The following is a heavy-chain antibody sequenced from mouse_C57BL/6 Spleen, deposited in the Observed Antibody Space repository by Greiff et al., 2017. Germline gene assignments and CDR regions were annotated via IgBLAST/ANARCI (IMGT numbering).Heavy chain of an antibody. CDR2: IRNKANGYTT. Sequence: EVKLMESGGGLVQPGGSLSLSCAASGFTFTDYYMSWVRQPPGKALEWLGFIRNKANGYTTEYSASVKGRFTISRDNSQSILYLQMNALRAEDSATYYCARYEYSNYEGNAMDYWGQGTSVTVSS. D-gene: IGHD2-5*01. CDR3: ARYEYSNYEGNAMDY. V-gene: IGHV7-3*01. CDR1: GFTFTDYY. J-gene: IGHJ4*01.